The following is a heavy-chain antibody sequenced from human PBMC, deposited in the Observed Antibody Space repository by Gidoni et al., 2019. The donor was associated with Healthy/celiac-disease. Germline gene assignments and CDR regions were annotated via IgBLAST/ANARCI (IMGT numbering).Heavy chain of an antibody. D-gene: IGHD6-19*01. CDR2: ISWNSGSI. CDR3: AKDKEWLDSPGFDY. CDR1: GFTFDDYA. Sequence: EVQLVESGGSLVQPGRSLSLSCAASGFTFDDYAMHWVRQAPGKGLEWVSGISWNSGSISYADSVKGRFTISRDNAKNSLYLQMNSLRAEDTALYYCAKDKEWLDSPGFDYWGQGTLVTVSS. V-gene: IGHV3-9*01. J-gene: IGHJ4*02.